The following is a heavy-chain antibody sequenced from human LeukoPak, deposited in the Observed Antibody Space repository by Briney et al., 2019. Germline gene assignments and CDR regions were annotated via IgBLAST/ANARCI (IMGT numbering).Heavy chain of an antibody. CDR2: INPSGGST. J-gene: IGHJ5*02. CDR3: ARERIFGVVPKGNWFDP. D-gene: IGHD3-3*01. CDR1: GYTFTSYY. V-gene: IGHV1-46*01. Sequence: ASVKVSCKASGYTFTSYYMHWVRQAPGQGLEWMGIINPSGGSTSYAQKFQGRVTMTRDTSTSTVYMELSSLRSEDTAVYYCARERIFGVVPKGNWFDPWGQGTLVTVSS.